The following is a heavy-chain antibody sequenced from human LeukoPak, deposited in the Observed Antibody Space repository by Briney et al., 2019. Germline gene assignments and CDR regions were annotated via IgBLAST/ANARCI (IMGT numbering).Heavy chain of an antibody. CDR2: ISAYNGNT. D-gene: IGHD3-9*01. J-gene: IGHJ4*02. Sequence: GASVKVSCKASGYTFTDYGISWVRQAPGQGLEWMGWISAYNGNTNYAQKLQGRVTMTTDTSTSTAYMEVRSLRSDDTAVYYCARETGSYKGNYFDYWGQGALVTASS. CDR3: ARETGSYKGNYFDY. CDR1: GYTFTDYG. V-gene: IGHV1-18*04.